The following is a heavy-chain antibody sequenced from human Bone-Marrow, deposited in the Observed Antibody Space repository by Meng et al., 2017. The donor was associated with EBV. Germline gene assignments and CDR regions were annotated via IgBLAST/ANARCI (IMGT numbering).Heavy chain of an antibody. J-gene: IGHJ4*02. CDR1: GGSISSGGYY. CDR2: IYYSGST. CDR3: ASGSTAAGTDY. D-gene: IGHD6-13*01. Sequence: QVQLQESGPGLVKPSQTLSLTRHVSGGSISSGGYYWSWIRQPPGKGLEWIGYIYYSGSTYYNPSLKSRVTISVDTSKNQFSLKLSSVTAADTAVYYCASGSTAAGTDYWGQGTLVTVSS. V-gene: IGHV4-30-4*01.